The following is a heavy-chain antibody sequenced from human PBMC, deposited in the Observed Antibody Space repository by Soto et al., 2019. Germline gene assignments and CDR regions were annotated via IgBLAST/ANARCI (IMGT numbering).Heavy chain of an antibody. CDR1: GFTFSSYA. Sequence: HPGGSLRLSCAASGFTFSSYAMSWVHQAPGKGLEWVSAISGSGGSTYYADSVKGRFTISRDNSKNTLYLQMNSLRAEDTAVYYCAKFEGHRYCSSTSCFGSWCDPWGQGTLVTVSS. J-gene: IGHJ5*02. D-gene: IGHD2-2*01. CDR3: AKFEGHRYCSSTSCFGSWCDP. V-gene: IGHV3-23*01. CDR2: ISGSGGST.